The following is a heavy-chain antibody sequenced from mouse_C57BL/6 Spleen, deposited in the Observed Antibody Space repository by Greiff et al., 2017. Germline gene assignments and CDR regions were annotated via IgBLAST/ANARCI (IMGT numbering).Heavy chain of an antibody. D-gene: IGHD2-5*01. V-gene: IGHV1-39*01. J-gene: IGHJ3*01. CDR1: GYSFTDYN. Sequence: EVQLQQSGPELVKPGASVKISCTASGYSFTDYNMNWVKQSNGQSLEWIGVINPNYGTTSYNQKFKGKATLTVDQSSSTAYMQLNSLTSEDSAVYYCSRKGNSNYSFAYWGQGTLVTVSA. CDR2: INPNYGTT. CDR3: SRKGNSNYSFAY.